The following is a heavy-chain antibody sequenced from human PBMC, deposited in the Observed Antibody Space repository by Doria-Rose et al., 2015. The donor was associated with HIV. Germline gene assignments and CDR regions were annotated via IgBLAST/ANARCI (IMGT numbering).Heavy chain of an antibody. V-gene: IGHV2-26*01. CDR1: GVSLSSPGMG. Sequence: SGPVLVKPTETLTLTCTVSGVSLSSPGMGVSWIRQPPGKALEWLANIFSDDGRSYKTSLKGRLTISRGTSESQVVLTMTDMDPVDTATYYCARIKSSRWYHKYYFDFWGQGTLVIVSA. CDR2: IFSDDGR. J-gene: IGHJ4*02. CDR3: ARIKSSRWYHKYYFDF. D-gene: IGHD6-13*01.